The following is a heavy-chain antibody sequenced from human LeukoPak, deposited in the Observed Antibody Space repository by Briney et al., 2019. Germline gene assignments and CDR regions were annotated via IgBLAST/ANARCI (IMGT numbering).Heavy chain of an antibody. CDR2: ISGSGGST. J-gene: IGHJ6*03. CDR1: GFTFSSYA. CDR3: AKENYYDFWSGYYYYVDV. V-gene: IGHV3-23*01. Sequence: AGGSLRLSCAASGFTFSSYAMSWVRQAPGKGLEWASAISGSGGSTYYADSVKGRFTISRDNSKNTLYLQMNSLRAEDTAVYYCAKENYYDFWSGYYYYVDVWGKGTTVTVSS. D-gene: IGHD3-3*01.